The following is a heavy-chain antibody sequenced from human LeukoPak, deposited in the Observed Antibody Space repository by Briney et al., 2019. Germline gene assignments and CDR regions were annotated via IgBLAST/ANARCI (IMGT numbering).Heavy chain of an antibody. CDR3: ARRVVVVPAARGGVNWFDP. CDR1: GGSISSRY. CDR2: IYYSGST. D-gene: IGHD2-2*01. Sequence: PSETLSLTCTVSGGSISSRYWSWIRQPPGQGLEWIGYIYYSGSTNYNPSLKSRVTISVDTSKNQFSLKLSSVTAADTAVYYCARRVVVVPAARGGVNWFDPWGQGTLVTVSS. V-gene: IGHV4-59*11. J-gene: IGHJ5*02.